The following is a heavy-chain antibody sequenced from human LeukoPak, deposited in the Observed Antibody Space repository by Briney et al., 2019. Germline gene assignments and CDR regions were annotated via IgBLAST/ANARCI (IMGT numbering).Heavy chain of an antibody. J-gene: IGHJ4*02. D-gene: IGHD2-15*01. CDR2: IYYSGST. V-gene: IGHV4-39*01. CDR1: GGSISSSSYY. CDR3: ARLGRVATDY. Sequence: SETLSLTCTVSGGSISSSSYYWGWLRQPPGKGLEWIGSIYYSGSTYYNPSLKSRVTISVDTSKNQFSLKLSSVTAADTAVYYCARLGRVATDYWGQGTLVTVSS.